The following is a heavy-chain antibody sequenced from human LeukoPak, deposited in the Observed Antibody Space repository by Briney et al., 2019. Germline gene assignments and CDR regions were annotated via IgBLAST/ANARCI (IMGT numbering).Heavy chain of an antibody. CDR3: ASDRSGVGWFDY. V-gene: IGHV1-69*05. J-gene: IGHJ4*02. Sequence: ASVKVSCKASGGTFSSYAISWVRQAPGQGLEWMGGIIPIFGTANYAQKFQGRVTITTDESTSTAYMELSSLRSEDTAVYYCASDRSGVGWFDYWGQGTLVTVSS. D-gene: IGHD3-10*01. CDR2: IIPIFGTA. CDR1: GGTFSSYA.